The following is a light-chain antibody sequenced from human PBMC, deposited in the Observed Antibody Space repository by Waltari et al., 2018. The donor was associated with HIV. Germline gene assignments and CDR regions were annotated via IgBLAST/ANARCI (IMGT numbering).Light chain of an antibody. J-gene: IGKJ4*01. CDR2: DAS. CDR1: QRIGNNY. CDR3: QQYGSSPLT. V-gene: IGKV3D-20*01. Sequence: EIVLTQSPVTLSLSPGERATLSCGASQRIGNNYLAWYQQKPGLAPRLLIYDASSRATGIPDRFSGSGSGTDFTLTISRLEPEDFAVYYCQQYGSSPLTFGGGTKVEIK.